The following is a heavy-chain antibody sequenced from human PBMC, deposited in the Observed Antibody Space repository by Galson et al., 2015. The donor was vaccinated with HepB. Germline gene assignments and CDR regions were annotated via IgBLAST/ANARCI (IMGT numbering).Heavy chain of an antibody. CDR2: ISYAGTSK. CDR1: GFTFNSYG. D-gene: IGHD3-3*01. V-gene: IGHV3-30*18. Sequence: SLRLSCAASGFTFNSYGIHWVRQAPGKGLEWVAVISYAGTSKYYADSVEGRFTISRDNSKNTLYLQMNSLRPEDTAIYYCAKGGYYDFWSAYDSWGQGALVTVSS. CDR3: AKGGYYDFWSAYDS. J-gene: IGHJ4*02.